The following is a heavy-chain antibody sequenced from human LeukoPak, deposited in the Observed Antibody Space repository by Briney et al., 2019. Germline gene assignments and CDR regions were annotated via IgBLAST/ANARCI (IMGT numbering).Heavy chain of an antibody. Sequence: ASVKVSCKASGYTFTSYGISWXXQAPGQGLEWMGXISAYNGNTNYAQKLQGRVTMTTDTSTSTAYMELRSLRSDDTAVYYCARASYYYDSSGYSDYWGQGTLVTVSS. CDR1: GYTFTSYG. V-gene: IGHV1-18*01. CDR3: ARASYYYDSSGYSDY. CDR2: ISAYNGNT. J-gene: IGHJ4*02. D-gene: IGHD3-22*01.